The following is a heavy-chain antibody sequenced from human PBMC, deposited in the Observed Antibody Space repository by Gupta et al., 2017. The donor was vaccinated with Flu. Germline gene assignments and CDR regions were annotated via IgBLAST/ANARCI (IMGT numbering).Heavy chain of an antibody. Sequence: QLQLQESGPGLVRPSETLSLTCSVSGGSLITSDHYWSWIRQSPGKGLEYIGSVYYVGTTYYNVFLERRVAVSIDTSKNQFSLRLSSVTAADTGVYFCARSGDYFDSWGQGALVTVSS. CDR1: GGSLITSDHY. V-gene: IGHV4-39*01. CDR3: ARSGDYFDS. CDR2: VYYVGTT. J-gene: IGHJ4*02. D-gene: IGHD4-17*01.